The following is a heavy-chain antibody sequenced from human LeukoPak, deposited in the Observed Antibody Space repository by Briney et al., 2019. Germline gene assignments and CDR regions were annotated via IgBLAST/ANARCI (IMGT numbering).Heavy chain of an antibody. Sequence: GGSLRLSCAASGFTFSSYWMHWVRQAPGKGPVWVSRINNDGSGTTYADSVKGRFTISRDDAKNTLYLQMNSLRAEDTAVYYCAKALAAADAFDIWGQGTMVTVSS. CDR2: INNDGSGT. V-gene: IGHV3-74*01. J-gene: IGHJ3*02. CDR1: GFTFSSYW. D-gene: IGHD6-13*01. CDR3: AKALAAADAFDI.